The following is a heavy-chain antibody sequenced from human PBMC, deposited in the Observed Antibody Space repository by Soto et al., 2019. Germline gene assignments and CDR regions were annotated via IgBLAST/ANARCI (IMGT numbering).Heavy chain of an antibody. CDR2: IYYSGST. D-gene: IGHD3-10*01. J-gene: IGHJ4*02. CDR3: ARTYYYGSGSLYYFDY. V-gene: IGHV4-61*08. Sequence: SETLSLTCTVSGATVSMGDYFWTWIRQPPGKGLEWIGYIYYSGSTNYNPSLKSRVTISVDTSKNQFSLKLSSVTAAGTAVYYCARTYYYGSGSLYYFDYWGQGTLVTVSS. CDR1: GATVSMGDYF.